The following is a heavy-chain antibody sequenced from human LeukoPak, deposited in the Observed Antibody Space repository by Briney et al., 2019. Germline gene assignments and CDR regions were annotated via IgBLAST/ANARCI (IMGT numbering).Heavy chain of an antibody. CDR2: IIPIFGTA. D-gene: IGHD4-23*01. Sequence: GASVKVSCKASGGTFSSYAISWVRQAPGQGLEWMGGIIPIFGTANYAQKFQGRVTITADESTSTAYMELSSLRSEDTAVYYCATGGNSLGLYYYYYYMDVWGKGTTVTVSS. V-gene: IGHV1-69*01. J-gene: IGHJ6*03. CDR1: GGTFSSYA. CDR3: ATGGNSLGLYYYYYYMDV.